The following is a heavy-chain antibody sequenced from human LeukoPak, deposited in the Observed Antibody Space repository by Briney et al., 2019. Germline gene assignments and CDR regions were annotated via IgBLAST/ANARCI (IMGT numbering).Heavy chain of an antibody. V-gene: IGHV3-7*01. Sequence: GGSLRLSCAASGFTFSSYWMSWVRQAPGKGLEWVANIKQDGSEKYYVDSVKGRFTISRDNAKNSLYLQMNSLRAEDTAVYYCARVFAGYCSSTSCYSREDLGYYYYYMDVWGKGTTVTISS. CDR2: IKQDGSEK. J-gene: IGHJ6*03. CDR1: GFTFSSYW. CDR3: ARVFAGYCSSTSCYSREDLGYYYYYMDV. D-gene: IGHD2-2*01.